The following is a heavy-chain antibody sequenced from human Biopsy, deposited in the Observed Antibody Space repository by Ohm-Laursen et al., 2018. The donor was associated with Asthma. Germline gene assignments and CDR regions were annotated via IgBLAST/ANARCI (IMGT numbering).Heavy chain of an antibody. CDR1: KFSFSNFG. J-gene: IGHJ4*02. V-gene: IGHV3-30*18. D-gene: IGHD4-17*01. CDR2: ISYDGSKK. CDR3: AKDAHDYVSLIVSPQKNGIES. Sequence: SLRLSCSASKFSFSNFGMHWVRRAPGKGLEWVAFISYDGSKKFITDSMKGRPSISRDNSKNTLFLQMGRLRPDDTALYYCAKDAHDYVSLIVSPQKNGIESWGQGTLVTVSS.